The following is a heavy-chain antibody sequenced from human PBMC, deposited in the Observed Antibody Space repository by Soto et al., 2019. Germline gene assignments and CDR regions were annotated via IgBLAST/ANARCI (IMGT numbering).Heavy chain of an antibody. CDR1: GYTLTTYG. CDR3: VRSTSFDY. CDR2: IRAYNDHT. J-gene: IGHJ4*02. V-gene: IGHV1-18*01. D-gene: IGHD2-2*01. Sequence: QVQLVQSGAKVKKPGASVKVSCKAAGYTLTTYGVSWVRKAPGHGLEWVRWIRAYNDHTTYAQKFQGRATMTTAKSTSTAYMQLTPLRSVDTAVYNCVRSTSFDYWGQGTLVTVAS.